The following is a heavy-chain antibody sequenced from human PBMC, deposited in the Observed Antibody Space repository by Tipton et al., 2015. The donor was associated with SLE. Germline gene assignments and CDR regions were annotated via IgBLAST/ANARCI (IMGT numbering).Heavy chain of an antibody. V-gene: IGHV4-34*01. D-gene: IGHD3-10*01. CDR3: ASPITLVRGVTKDY. CDR2: INHSGIT. CDR1: GTSFSGSY. J-gene: IGHJ4*02. Sequence: TLSLTCAVYGTSFSGSYWSCIRQPPGKGLAWIGEINHSGITNYNPSHKSRVTISVDTSKNQFSLKVSSVTAVDTAVYYCASPITLVRGVTKDYWGQGSLVTASS.